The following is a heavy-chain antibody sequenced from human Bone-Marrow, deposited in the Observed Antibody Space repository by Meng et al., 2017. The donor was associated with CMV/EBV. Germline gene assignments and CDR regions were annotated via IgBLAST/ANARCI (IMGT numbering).Heavy chain of an antibody. CDR2: ISSSSSYI. CDR1: GFTFSSYS. J-gene: IGHJ4*02. V-gene: IGHV3-21*01. Sequence: GESLKISCAASGFTFSSYSMNWVRQAPGKGLEWVSSISSSSSYIYYADSVKGRFTISRDNAKNSLYLQMNSLRAEDTAVYYCARDPRPGYYYDSSPLWGQGTLVTVSS. CDR3: ARDPRPGYYYDSSPL. D-gene: IGHD3-22*01.